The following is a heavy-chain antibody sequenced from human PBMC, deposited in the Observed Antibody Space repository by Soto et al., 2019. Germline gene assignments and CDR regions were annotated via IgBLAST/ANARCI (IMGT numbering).Heavy chain of an antibody. CDR1: GYSFTSYG. J-gene: IGHJ5*02. Sequence: PGGSLRLSCAASGYSFTSYGMHWVRQAPGKGLEWVAVISFDGSDESYADSVKGRFTISRDNPKKTVYLQMNSLRAEDTAVYYCAKGRVFPGYFDPWGQGTLVTVSS. CDR2: ISFDGSDE. D-gene: IGHD3-22*01. V-gene: IGHV3-30*18. CDR3: AKGRVFPGYFDP.